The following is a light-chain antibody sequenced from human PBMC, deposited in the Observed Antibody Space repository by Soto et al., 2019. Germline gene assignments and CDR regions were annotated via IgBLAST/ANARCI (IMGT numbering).Light chain of an antibody. CDR3: QQYNNWHPIT. CDR2: GAS. CDR1: QSVSSN. V-gene: IGKV3-15*01. J-gene: IGKJ5*01. Sequence: EIVKTPAPAAPSKSPGERATLSCRASQSVSSNLAWYQQTPGQAPRLLIYGASARATGIPARFSGSGSGTEFTLTISSLQSEDFAVSYCQQYNNWHPITFGQGTRLEIK.